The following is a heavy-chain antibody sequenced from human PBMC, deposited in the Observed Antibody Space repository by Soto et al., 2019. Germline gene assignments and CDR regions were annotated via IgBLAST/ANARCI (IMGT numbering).Heavy chain of an antibody. CDR1: GFTFSDYY. D-gene: IGHD1-26*01. V-gene: IGHV3-23*01. CDR3: AKAPLVGATSPWDY. Sequence: PGGSLRLSCAASGFTFSDYYMSWIRQAPGKGLEWVSAISGSGVSTYYADSVKGRFTISRDNSKNTLYLQMNSLRAEDTAVYYCAKAPLVGATSPWDYRAQGTLVTVSS. CDR2: ISGSGVST. J-gene: IGHJ4*02.